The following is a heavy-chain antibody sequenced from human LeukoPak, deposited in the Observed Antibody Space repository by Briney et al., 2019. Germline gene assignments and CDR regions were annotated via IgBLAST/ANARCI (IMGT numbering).Heavy chain of an antibody. CDR1: GFTFSSYA. CDR3: ARDNGWSADF. J-gene: IGHJ4*02. V-gene: IGHV3-7*03. D-gene: IGHD2-15*01. CDR2: IKQDGSAK. Sequence: GGSLRLSCAASGFTFSSYAMSWVRQAPGKGLEWVANIKQDGSAKPYVDSVKGRFTISRDNAKNSLFLQMNSLRAEDTAVYYCARDNGWSADFWGQGTLVTVSS.